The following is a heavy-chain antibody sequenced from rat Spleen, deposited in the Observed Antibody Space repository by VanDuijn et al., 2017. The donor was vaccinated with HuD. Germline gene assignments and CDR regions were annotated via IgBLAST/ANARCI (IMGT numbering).Heavy chain of an antibody. V-gene: IGHV2-30*01. J-gene: IGHJ2*01. CDR3: ARELGPFDY. CDR1: GFSLTSYN. CDR2: IWTGGST. Sequence: QVQLKESGPGLVQPSQTLSLTCTVSGFSLTSYNVHWVRQPTGKGLEWMGVIWTGGSTDYNSALKSRLSISRDTSKSQVFLKRNSLQTEDIATYYGARELGPFDYWRQGVMVTVSS. D-gene: IGHD5-1*01.